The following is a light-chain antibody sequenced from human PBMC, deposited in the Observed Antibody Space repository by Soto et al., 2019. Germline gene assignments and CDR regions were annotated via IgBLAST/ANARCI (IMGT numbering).Light chain of an antibody. Sequence: QSALTQPASVSGSPGQSITISCTGTSSDAGSYNPVSWYQQYPGKAPKLMIYEGSQRPSGVSHRFSGSKSGNTASLTISGLQAEDEADYYCCSYAGSTTLMFGGGTKLTVL. J-gene: IGLJ3*02. CDR2: EGS. V-gene: IGLV2-23*01. CDR3: CSYAGSTTLM. CDR1: SSDAGSYNP.